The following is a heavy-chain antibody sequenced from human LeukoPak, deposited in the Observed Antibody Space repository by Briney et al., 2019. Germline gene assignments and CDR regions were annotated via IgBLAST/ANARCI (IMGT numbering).Heavy chain of an antibody. CDR2: IKQDGSDK. Sequence: GGSLRLSCAASGFTFSNYWMSWVRQSPGKGLEWVANIKQDGSDKYYVDSVKGRFTISRDNAKKSLYLQMNSLRAEDTAVYYCARNAGYSSSWYPSDYWGQGTLVTVSS. CDR3: ARNAGYSSSWYPSDY. D-gene: IGHD6-13*01. CDR1: GFTFSNYW. V-gene: IGHV3-7*01. J-gene: IGHJ4*02.